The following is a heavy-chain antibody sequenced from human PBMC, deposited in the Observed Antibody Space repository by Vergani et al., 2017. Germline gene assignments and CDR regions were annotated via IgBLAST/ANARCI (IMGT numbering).Heavy chain of an antibody. V-gene: IGHV3-7*03. D-gene: IGHD2-2*01. CDR1: GFTFSSYW. Sequence: EVQLLESGGGLVQPGGSLRLSCAASGFTFSSYWMSWVRQAPGKGLEWVANRKQDGSEKYYVDTVKGRFTISRDNAKNSLYLQMNSLRAEDTAVYYWARGYCSSTSCYYFDYWGQGTLVTVSS. CDR2: RKQDGSEK. J-gene: IGHJ4*02. CDR3: ARGYCSSTSCYYFDY.